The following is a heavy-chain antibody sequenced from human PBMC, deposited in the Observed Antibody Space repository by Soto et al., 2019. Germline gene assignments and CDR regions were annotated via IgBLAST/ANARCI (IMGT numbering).Heavy chain of an antibody. D-gene: IGHD4-17*01. CDR3: ARGFRDDYGSGLGGMDV. Sequence: GSLRLSCAASGFTFSSYGMHWVRQAPGKGLEWVAVIWYDGSNKYYADSVKGRFTISRDNSKNTLYLQMNSLRAEDTAVYYCARGFRDDYGSGLGGMDVWGQGTTVTVSS. CDR2: IWYDGSNK. CDR1: GFTFSSYG. V-gene: IGHV3-33*01. J-gene: IGHJ6*02.